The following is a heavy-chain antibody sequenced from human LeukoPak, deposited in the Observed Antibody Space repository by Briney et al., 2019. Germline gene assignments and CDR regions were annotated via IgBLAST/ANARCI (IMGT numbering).Heavy chain of an antibody. V-gene: IGHV4-59*08. J-gene: IGHJ2*01. CDR1: GGSISSYY. CDR3: ARVVTLSWYFDL. CDR2: IYYSGST. D-gene: IGHD2-21*02. Sequence: SETLSLTCTVSGGSISSYYWSWIRQPPGKGLEWIGYIYYSGSTNYNPSLKSRVTISVDTSKNQFSLKLSSVTAADTAVYYCARVVTLSWYFDLWGRGTLVTVSS.